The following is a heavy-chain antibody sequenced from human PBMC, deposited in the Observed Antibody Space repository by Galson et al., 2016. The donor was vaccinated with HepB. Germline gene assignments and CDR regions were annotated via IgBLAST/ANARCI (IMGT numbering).Heavy chain of an antibody. V-gene: IGHV3-74*01. Sequence: SLRLSCAASGFTFSNYWMHWVRQAPGKGLVWVSHISKDGSYTAYADSVKGRFTISRDNAKNTLYLQMNSLRAEDTAVYYCARINELDDYWGQGTLVTVSS. CDR2: ISKDGSYT. J-gene: IGHJ4*02. D-gene: IGHD1-1*01. CDR1: GFTFSNYW. CDR3: ARINELDDY.